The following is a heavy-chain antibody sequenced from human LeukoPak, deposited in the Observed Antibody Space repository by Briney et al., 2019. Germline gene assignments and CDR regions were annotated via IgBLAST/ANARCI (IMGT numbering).Heavy chain of an antibody. CDR1: GFTFSSYA. J-gene: IGHJ4*02. V-gene: IGHV3-23*01. CDR3: AKEAVDYDLLTGYYTTGYFDY. D-gene: IGHD3-9*01. CDR2: ISGSGGKT. Sequence: GGSLRLSCAASGFTFSSYAMSWVRQAPGKGLEWVSGISGSGGKTYYADSVKGRFTISRDTSKNTLYLQMSSLSAEDTAVYYCAKEAVDYDLLTGYYTTGYFDYWGQGTLVTVSS.